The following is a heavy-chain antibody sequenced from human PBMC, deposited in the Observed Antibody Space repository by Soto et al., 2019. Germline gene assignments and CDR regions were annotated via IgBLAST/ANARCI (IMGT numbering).Heavy chain of an antibody. Sequence: PWGSLVLSCASSVFTFSSSWILWVRQAPGKGLVWVSRINTDGSTTTYADSVKGRFTISRDNAKNTVYLQMNSLRAKDTAVYYCTRGGNFRFDDWGQGTLVTVSS. J-gene: IGHJ4*02. V-gene: IGHV3-74*01. CDR3: TRGGNFRFDD. CDR1: VFTFSSSW. CDR2: INTDGSTT. D-gene: IGHD1-26*01.